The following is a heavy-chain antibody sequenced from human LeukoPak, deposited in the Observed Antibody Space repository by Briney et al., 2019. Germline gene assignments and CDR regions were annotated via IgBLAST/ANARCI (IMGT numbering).Heavy chain of an antibody. CDR3: ASGGSGYSFDY. D-gene: IGHD3-22*01. J-gene: IGHJ4*02. CDR1: GFAVNSNY. CDR2: IYSGGST. V-gene: IGHV3-53*01. Sequence: GGSLRLSCAASGFAVNSNYMSWVRQAPGKGLEWVSVIYSGGSTYYADSVKGRFTISRDNSKNTLYLQMNSLRAEDTAVYYCASGGSGYSFDYWGQGTLVTVSS.